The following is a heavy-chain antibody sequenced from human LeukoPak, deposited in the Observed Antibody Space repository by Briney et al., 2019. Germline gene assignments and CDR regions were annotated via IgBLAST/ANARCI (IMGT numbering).Heavy chain of an antibody. CDR1: GYTFTGYY. CDR2: INPNSGGT. D-gene: IGHD2-15*01. Sequence: ASVKVSCKASGYTFTGYYMHWVRQAPGQGLEWMGWINPNSGGTNYAQKFQGRVTMTRDTSISTAYMELSRLRSDDTAVYYCASICSGGSCYRLRIHDYWGQGTLVTVSS. V-gene: IGHV1-2*02. CDR3: ASICSGGSCYRLRIHDY. J-gene: IGHJ4*02.